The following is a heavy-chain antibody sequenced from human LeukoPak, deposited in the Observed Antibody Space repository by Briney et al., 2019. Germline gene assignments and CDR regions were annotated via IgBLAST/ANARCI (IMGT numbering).Heavy chain of an antibody. D-gene: IGHD4-11*01. CDR3: TGHHQAYSRTY. J-gene: IGHJ4*02. CDR1: GFTFSSYW. Sequence: PGGSLRLSCAGSGFTFSSYWMHWARQAPGKGLVWVSRISTDASSTTYADSVKGRFTISRDNAKDTLYLQMNSLRAEDTAVYYCTGHHQAYSRTYWGQGTLVTVSS. CDR2: ISTDASST. V-gene: IGHV3-74*01.